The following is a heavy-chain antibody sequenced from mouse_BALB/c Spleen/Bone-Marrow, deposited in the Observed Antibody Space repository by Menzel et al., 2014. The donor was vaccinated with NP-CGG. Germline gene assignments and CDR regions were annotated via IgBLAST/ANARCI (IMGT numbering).Heavy chain of an antibody. CDR3: ARGDYGSSYEGAMDY. CDR2: IYPGDGDT. V-gene: IGHV1-87*01. CDR1: GYTFTSYW. D-gene: IGHD1-1*01. J-gene: IGHJ4*01. Sequence: VKLMESGAELARPGASVKLSCKASGYTFTSYWMQWVKQRPGQGLEWIGAIYPGDGDTRYTQKFKGKATLTADKSSSTGYMQLSSLASEDSAVYYCARGDYGSSYEGAMDYWGQGTSVTVSS.